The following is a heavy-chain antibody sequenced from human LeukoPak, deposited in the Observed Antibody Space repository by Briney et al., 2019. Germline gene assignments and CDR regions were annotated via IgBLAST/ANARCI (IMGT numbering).Heavy chain of an antibody. D-gene: IGHD1/OR15-1a*01. V-gene: IGHV5-51*01. J-gene: IGHJ4*02. CDR2: INPGDSET. CDR1: GYSFTSHW. Sequence: GESLKISCKGSGYSFTSHWMGWVRQMPGKGLEWMGIINPGDSETRYNPSFQGQVIISADKSITTAYLQWSSLKALDTAMYYCARQVGGGTAVFNWGQGTLVTVSS. CDR3: ARQVGGGTAVFN.